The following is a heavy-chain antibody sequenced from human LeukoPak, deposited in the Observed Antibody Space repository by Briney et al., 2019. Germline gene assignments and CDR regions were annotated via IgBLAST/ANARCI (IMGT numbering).Heavy chain of an antibody. CDR1: GFTFSSYW. V-gene: IGHV3-74*01. Sequence: GGSLRLSCAASGFTFSSYWMHWVRQAPGKGLVWVSRINSDGNSTNYADSVKSRFTISRDNSKNTLYLQMNSLRAEDTAVYYCAKQYCSGGSCYSYYFDYWGQGTLVTVSS. CDR2: INSDGNST. D-gene: IGHD2-15*01. CDR3: AKQYCSGGSCYSYYFDY. J-gene: IGHJ4*02.